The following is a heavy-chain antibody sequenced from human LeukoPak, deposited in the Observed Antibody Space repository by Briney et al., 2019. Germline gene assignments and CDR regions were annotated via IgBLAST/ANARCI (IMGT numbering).Heavy chain of an antibody. D-gene: IGHD6-19*01. CDR3: ARQGYSRGK. CDR1: GFTFSNDW. CDR2: IQRDGSEK. J-gene: IGHJ4*02. Sequence: GGSLRLSCAASGFTFSNDWMNWVRQAPGKGLEWVASIQRDGSEKYYVESVKGRFTISRDNAKNSLYLQMNSLRAEDTAVYYCARQGYSRGKWGQGTLVTVSS. V-gene: IGHV3-7*01.